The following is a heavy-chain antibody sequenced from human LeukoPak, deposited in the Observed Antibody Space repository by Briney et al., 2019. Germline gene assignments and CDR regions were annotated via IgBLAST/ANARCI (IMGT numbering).Heavy chain of an antibody. J-gene: IGHJ6*03. V-gene: IGHV1-46*01. CDR3: ARGVVVVAATPYYYYYYMDV. Sequence: ASVKVSCKASGYTFTSYYMHWVRQAPGQGLEWMGIINPSGGSTSYAQKFQGRVTMTRDMSTSTVYMELSSLRSEDTAVYYCARGVVVVAATPYYYYYYMDVWGKGTTVTVSS. D-gene: IGHD2-15*01. CDR1: GYTFTSYY. CDR2: INPSGGST.